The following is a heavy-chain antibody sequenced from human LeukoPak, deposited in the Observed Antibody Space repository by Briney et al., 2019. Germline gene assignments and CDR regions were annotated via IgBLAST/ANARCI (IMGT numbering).Heavy chain of an antibody. CDR1: GGSFSGYY. CDR2: INHSGST. CDR3: ARILKRYSGYDLGRKINNWFDP. Sequence: SETLSLTCAVYGGSFSGYYWSWIRQSPGKGLEWIGEINHSGSTNYNPSLKSRVTISVDTSKNQFSLKLSSVTAADTAVYYCARILKRYSGYDLGRKINNWFDPWGQGTLVTVSS. V-gene: IGHV4-34*01. J-gene: IGHJ5*02. D-gene: IGHD5-12*01.